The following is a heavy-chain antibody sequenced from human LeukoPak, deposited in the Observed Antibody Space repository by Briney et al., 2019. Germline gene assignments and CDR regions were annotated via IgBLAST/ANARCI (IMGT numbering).Heavy chain of an antibody. CDR3: AGDIAVAGTGMYYYCMDV. Sequence: SETLSLTYTDYKDSISSYDWRCIRQPPGKGLEWIGYIYYSGSTNYNPSLKSRVTISVDTSKNQFSLKLSSVTAADTAVYYGAGDIAVAGTGMYYYCMDVWGQGTTVTVSS. J-gene: IGHJ6*02. V-gene: IGHV4-59*01. CDR2: IYYSGST. CDR1: KDSISSYD. D-gene: IGHD6-19*01.